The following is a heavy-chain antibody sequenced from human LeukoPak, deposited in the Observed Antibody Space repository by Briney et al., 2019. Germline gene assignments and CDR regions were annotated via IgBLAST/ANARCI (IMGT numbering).Heavy chain of an antibody. V-gene: IGHV4-61*01. Sequence: SETLSLTCTVSGGSVSSGSYYWSWIRQPPGKGLEWIGYIYYSGSTNYNPSLKSRVTISVDTSKNQFSLKLSSVTAADTAVYYCATHSPGLRFLEWTPLPSMDVWGKGTTVTVSS. J-gene: IGHJ6*03. CDR3: ATHSPGLRFLEWTPLPSMDV. CDR2: IYYSGST. D-gene: IGHD3-3*01. CDR1: GGSVSSGSYY.